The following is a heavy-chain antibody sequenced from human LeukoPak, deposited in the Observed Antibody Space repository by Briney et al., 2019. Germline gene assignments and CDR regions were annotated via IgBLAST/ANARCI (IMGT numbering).Heavy chain of an antibody. CDR2: IYTSGST. D-gene: IGHD2-2*01. V-gene: IGHV4-61*02. J-gene: IGHJ3*02. Sequence: PSQTLSLTCAVSGGSISSGSYYWSWLRQPAGKGLEWIGRIYTSGSTNYNPSLKSRVTISVDTSKNQFSLKLSSVTAADTAVYYCASTSSSYAFDIWGQGTMVTVSS. CDR3: ASTSSSYAFDI. CDR1: GGSISSGSYY.